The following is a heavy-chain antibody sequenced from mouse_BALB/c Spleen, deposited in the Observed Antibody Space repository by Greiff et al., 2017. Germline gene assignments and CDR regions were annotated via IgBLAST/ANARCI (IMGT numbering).Heavy chain of an antibody. D-gene: IGHD1-2*01. V-gene: IGHV14-3*02. CDR1: GFNIKDTY. J-gene: IGHJ4*01. CDR3: AREGYYGLYYAMDY. CDR2: IDPANGNT. Sequence: VQLQQSGAELVKPGASVKLSCTASGFNIKDTYMHWVKQRPEQGLEWIGRIDPANGNTKYDPKFQGKATITADTSSNTAYLQLSSLTSEDTAVYYCAREGYYGLYYAMDYWGQGTSVTVSS.